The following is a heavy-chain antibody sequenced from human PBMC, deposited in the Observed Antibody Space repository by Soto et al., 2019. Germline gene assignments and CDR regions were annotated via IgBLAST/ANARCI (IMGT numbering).Heavy chain of an antibody. Sequence: QVQLVQSGAEVKKPGASVRVSCKASGYTFSSYGINWVRQAPGQGPEWMGWVSPKNGNTNYAQKLQGRVTMTTDTSTSTAYMELKSLRYDDTALYFCARAPLISSSAGFSVYWGQGTLVTVSS. J-gene: IGHJ4*02. CDR2: VSPKNGNT. CDR1: GYTFSSYG. D-gene: IGHD6-6*01. CDR3: ARAPLISSSAGFSVY. V-gene: IGHV1-18*04.